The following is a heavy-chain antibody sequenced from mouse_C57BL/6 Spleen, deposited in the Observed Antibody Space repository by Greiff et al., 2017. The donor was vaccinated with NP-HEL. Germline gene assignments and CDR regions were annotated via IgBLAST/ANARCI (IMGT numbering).Heavy chain of an antibody. V-gene: IGHV1-61*01. CDR3: ARWITTVVDAMDY. CDR1: GYTFTSYW. Sequence: VQLQQPGAELVRPGSSVKLSCKASGYTFTSYWMDWVKQRPGQGLEWIGNIYPSDSETHYNQKFKDKATLTVDKSSSTAYMQLSSLTSEDSAVYYCARWITTVVDAMDYWGQGTSVTVSS. J-gene: IGHJ4*01. CDR2: IYPSDSET. D-gene: IGHD1-1*01.